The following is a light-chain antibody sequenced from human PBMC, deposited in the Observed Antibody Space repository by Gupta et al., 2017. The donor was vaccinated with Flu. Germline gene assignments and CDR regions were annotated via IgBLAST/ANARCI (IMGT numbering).Light chain of an antibody. Sequence: QSALTQPASVSGSPGQSITISCTGTSSDIGGYNSVSWYQQHPGKAPQVMIYDVNNRPSGVSNRFSGSKSGNTAFLTISGLQPEDEADYYCSSYTTSSTLIFGTGTRVTVL. CDR3: SSYTTSSTLI. J-gene: IGLJ1*01. CDR2: DVN. CDR1: SSDIGGYNS. V-gene: IGLV2-14*03.